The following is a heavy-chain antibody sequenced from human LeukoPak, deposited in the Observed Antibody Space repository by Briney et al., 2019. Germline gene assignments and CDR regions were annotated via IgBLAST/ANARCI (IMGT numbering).Heavy chain of an antibody. CDR2: ISDSGDDT. CDR1: GFTFNSYA. Sequence: GGSLRLSCAASGFTFNSYAMSWVRQAPGRGLEWVSVISDSGDDTSYADSGKGRFTISRDNSKNTVYLQMDSLRPEDTAVYYCARAPGVLNWVSLIYYFDNWGQGTLVTVSS. J-gene: IGHJ4*02. V-gene: IGHV3-23*01. D-gene: IGHD3-3*01. CDR3: ARAPGVLNWVSLIYYFDN.